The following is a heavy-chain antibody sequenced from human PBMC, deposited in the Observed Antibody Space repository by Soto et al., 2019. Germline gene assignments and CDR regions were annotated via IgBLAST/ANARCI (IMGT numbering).Heavy chain of an antibody. CDR3: ASTYYDILTGYYGYYYYGMDV. D-gene: IGHD3-9*01. CDR2: IISIFGTA. CDR1: GGTFSSYA. Sequence: SVKVSCKASGGTFSSYAISWVRQAPGQELEWMGGIISIFGTANYAQKFQGRVTITADESTSTAYMELSSLRSEDTAVYYCASTYYDILTGYYGYYYYGMDVWGQGTTVTVSS. V-gene: IGHV1-69*13. J-gene: IGHJ6*02.